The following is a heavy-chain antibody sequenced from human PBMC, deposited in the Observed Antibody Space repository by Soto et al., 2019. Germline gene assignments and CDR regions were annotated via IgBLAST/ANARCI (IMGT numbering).Heavy chain of an antibody. J-gene: IGHJ6*04. CDR3: AKERGGYDSSTRYGLDV. Sequence: KPSQTLSLTCSVSGGSINTVGYYWTWIRQQPGKGLEWIGYIYYSGSRYYNPSLKSRVSMSVDASKNQFSLNMTAVTAADTAVYYCAKERGGYDSSTRYGLDVSGEGTTVTVSS. CDR1: GGSINTVGYY. V-gene: IGHV4-31*03. CDR2: IYYSGSR. D-gene: IGHD5-12*01.